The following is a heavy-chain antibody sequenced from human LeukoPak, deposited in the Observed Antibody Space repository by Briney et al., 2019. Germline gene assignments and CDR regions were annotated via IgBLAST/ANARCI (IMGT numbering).Heavy chain of an antibody. D-gene: IGHD4-17*01. CDR3: ARATVTPTSYYYYMDV. J-gene: IGHJ6*03. CDR2: IYSGGST. V-gene: IGHV3-53*01. CDR1: GFTVSSNY. Sequence: GGSLRLSCAASGFTVSSNYMSWVRQAPGKGLEWVSVIYSGGSTYYADSVKGRFTISRDNSKNTLYLQMNSLRAEDTAVYYCARATVTPTSYYYYMDVWGKGTTVTVSS.